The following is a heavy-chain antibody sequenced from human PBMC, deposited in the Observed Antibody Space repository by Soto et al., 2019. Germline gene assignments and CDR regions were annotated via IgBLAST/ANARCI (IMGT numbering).Heavy chain of an antibody. CDR3: AKGYDSSPYYFDY. CDR1: GFTFSSYA. Sequence: EVQLLESGGGLVQPGGSLRLSCAASGFTFSSYAMSWVRRAPGKGPEWLSLISGGGVNTYYADSLKGRFTISRDNSKNTLYLRMNSLRAEDTAVYYCAKGYDSSPYYFDYWGQGTLVTVSS. J-gene: IGHJ4*02. D-gene: IGHD3-22*01. V-gene: IGHV3-23*01. CDR2: ISGGGVNT.